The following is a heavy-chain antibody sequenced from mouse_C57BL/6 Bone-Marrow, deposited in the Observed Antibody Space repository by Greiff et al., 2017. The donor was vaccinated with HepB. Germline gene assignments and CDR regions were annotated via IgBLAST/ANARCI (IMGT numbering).Heavy chain of an antibody. V-gene: IGHV1-81*01. D-gene: IGHD1-1*01. CDR1: GYTFTSYG. CDR2: IYPRSGNT. CDR3: ARWGYGYYFDY. J-gene: IGHJ2*01. Sequence: VKLVESGAELARPGASVKLSCKASGYTFTSYGISWVKQRTGQGLEWIGEIYPRSGNTYYNEKFKGKATLTADKSSSTAYMELRSLTSEDSAVYFCARWGYGYYFDYWGQGTTLTVSS.